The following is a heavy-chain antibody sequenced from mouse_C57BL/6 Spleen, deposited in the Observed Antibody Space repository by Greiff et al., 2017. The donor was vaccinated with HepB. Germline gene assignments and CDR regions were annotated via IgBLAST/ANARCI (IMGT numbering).Heavy chain of an antibody. CDR2: INPYNGGT. CDR3: ARGAYYDGYFWFAY. Sequence: EVQLQQSGPVLVKPGASVKMSCKASGYTFTDYYMNWVKQSHGKSLEWIGVINPYNGGTSYNQKFKGKATLTVDKSSSTAYMELNRLTSEDSAVYYCARGAYYDGYFWFAYWGQGTLVTVSA. J-gene: IGHJ3*01. D-gene: IGHD2-3*01. CDR1: GYTFTDYY. V-gene: IGHV1-19*01.